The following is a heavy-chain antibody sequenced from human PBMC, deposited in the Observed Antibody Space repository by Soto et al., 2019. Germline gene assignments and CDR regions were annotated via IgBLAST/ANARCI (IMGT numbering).Heavy chain of an antibody. Sequence: GASVKVSCKASGYTFTGYYMHWVRQAPGQGLEWMGWINPNSGGTNYAQKFQGRVTMTRDTSISTAYMELGRLRSDDTAVYYCADNTMVPRFDYYGMDVWGQGTTVTVSS. V-gene: IGHV1-2*02. J-gene: IGHJ6*02. D-gene: IGHD3-10*01. CDR3: ADNTMVPRFDYYGMDV. CDR1: GYTFTGYY. CDR2: INPNSGGT.